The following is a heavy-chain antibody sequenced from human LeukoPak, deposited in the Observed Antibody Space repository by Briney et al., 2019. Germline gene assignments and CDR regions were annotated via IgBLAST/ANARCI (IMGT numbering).Heavy chain of an antibody. V-gene: IGHV3-30*02. CDR2: IRYDGSNK. J-gene: IGHJ4*02. D-gene: IGHD3-9*01. CDR3: AKDHIQGLEYFDWAIDY. Sequence: SGGSLRLSCAASGFTFSSYGMHWVRQAPGKGLEWMAFIRYDGSNKYYADSVKGRFTISRDNSRNTLYLQMNSLRAEDTAVYYCAKDHIQGLEYFDWAIDYWGQGTLVTVSS. CDR1: GFTFSSYG.